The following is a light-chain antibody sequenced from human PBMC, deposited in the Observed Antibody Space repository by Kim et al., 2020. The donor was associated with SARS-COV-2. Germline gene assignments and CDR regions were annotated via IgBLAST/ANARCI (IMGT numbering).Light chain of an antibody. CDR3: QQYYSTPRA. Sequence: ATINYTSSESVFSSSNNKRYLAWYQQKPGQRLKLLIYWAPTRESGVPDRFSGGGAGADFTLTLSSLHAEDVAMYFCQQYYSTPRAFGGGTKVDIK. J-gene: IGKJ4*01. CDR1: ESVFSSSNNKRY. CDR2: WAP. V-gene: IGKV4-1*01.